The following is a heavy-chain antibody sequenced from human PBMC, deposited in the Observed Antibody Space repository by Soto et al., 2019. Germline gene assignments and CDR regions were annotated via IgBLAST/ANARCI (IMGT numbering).Heavy chain of an antibody. D-gene: IGHD2-15*01. CDR1: GGSISSGGYY. J-gene: IGHJ6*03. CDR3: ARGLYCSGGSCYGEYRGNYYYYYYMDV. CDR2: IYYSGST. V-gene: IGHV4-31*03. Sequence: SETLSLTCTVSGGSISSGGYYWSWIRQHPGKGLEWIGYIYYSGSTYYNPSLKSRVTISVDTSKNQFSLKLSSVTAADTAVYYCARGLYCSGGSCYGEYRGNYYYYYYMDVWGKGTTVTVSS.